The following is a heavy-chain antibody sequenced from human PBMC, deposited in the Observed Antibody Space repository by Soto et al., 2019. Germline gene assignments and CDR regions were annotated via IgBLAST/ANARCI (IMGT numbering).Heavy chain of an antibody. D-gene: IGHD6-19*01. J-gene: IGHJ5*02. CDR1: GGSITSNTFY. Sequence: SETLSLTCSVSGGSITSNTFYWGWIRQTPGRGLEWIGYIYYSGSTYYNPSLKSRVTISVDTSKNQFSLKLSSVTAADTAVYYCARVRAVAGTYWFDPWGQGTLVTVSS. V-gene: IGHV4-30-4*08. CDR2: IYYSGST. CDR3: ARVRAVAGTYWFDP.